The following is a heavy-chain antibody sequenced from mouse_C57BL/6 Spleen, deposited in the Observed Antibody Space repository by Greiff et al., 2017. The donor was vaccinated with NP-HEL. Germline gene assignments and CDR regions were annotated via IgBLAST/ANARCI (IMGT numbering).Heavy chain of an antibody. CDR1: GFTFSSYA. CDR3: ARLFDY. J-gene: IGHJ2*01. V-gene: IGHV5-4*03. CDR2: ISDGGSYT. Sequence: EVMLVESGGGLVKPGGSLKLSCAASGFTFSSYAMSWVRQTPEKRLEWVATISDGGSYTYYPDNVKGRFTISRDNAKNNLYLQMSHLKSEDTAMYYCARLFDYWGKGTTLTVSS.